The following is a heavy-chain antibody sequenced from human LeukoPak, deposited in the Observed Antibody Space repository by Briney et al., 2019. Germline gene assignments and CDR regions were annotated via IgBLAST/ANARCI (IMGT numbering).Heavy chain of an antibody. CDR2: INHSGST. Sequence: SETLSLTCAVSGGSISSSNWWSWVRQPPGKGLEWIGEINHSGSTNYNPSLKSRVTISVDTSKNQFSLKLSSVTAADTAVNYCARTGYSSSWYDYWGQGTLVTVSS. J-gene: IGHJ4*02. CDR3: ARTGYSSSWYDY. V-gene: IGHV4-4*02. CDR1: GGSISSSNW. D-gene: IGHD6-13*01.